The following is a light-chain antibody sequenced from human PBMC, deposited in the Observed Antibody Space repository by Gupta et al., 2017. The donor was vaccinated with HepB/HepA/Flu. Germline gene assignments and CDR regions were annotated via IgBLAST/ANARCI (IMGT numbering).Light chain of an antibody. CDR3: QQRSNWPPST. V-gene: IGKV3-11*01. Sequence: ETVLTQSPATTSLSLGERATLSCRASQSVSSYLDWYQQKPGQAPRLLIYDASNRATGIPARFSGSGSGTNFTLTISSREPEDFAVYYCQQRSNWPPSTFGQGTRLEIK. J-gene: IGKJ5*01. CDR1: QSVSSY. CDR2: DAS.